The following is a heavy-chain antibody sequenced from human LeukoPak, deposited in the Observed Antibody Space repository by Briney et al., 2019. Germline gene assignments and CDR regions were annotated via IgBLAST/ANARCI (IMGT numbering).Heavy chain of an antibody. J-gene: IGHJ5*02. CDR3: ARAGYYYDSKRKFDP. V-gene: IGHV4-59*05. CDR1: GFTFSSYE. D-gene: IGHD3-22*01. Sequence: PGGSLRLSCAASGFTFSSYEMNWVRQAPGKGLEWIGSLYYSGSTYYNPSLKSRVTISVDTSKNQFSLKLSSVTAADTAVYYCARAGYYYDSKRKFDPWGQGTLVTVSS. CDR2: LYYSGST.